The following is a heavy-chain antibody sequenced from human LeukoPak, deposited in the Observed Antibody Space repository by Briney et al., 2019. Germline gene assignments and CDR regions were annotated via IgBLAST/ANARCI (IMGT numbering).Heavy chain of an antibody. CDR1: GGTFSSYA. D-gene: IGHD4-23*01. CDR3: ASLDYGGNFDY. Sequence: ASVKVSCKASGGTFSSYAISWVRQAPGQGLEWMGGIIPIFGTANYAQKFQGRVTITADESTSTAYMELSSLRSEDTAVYYCASLDYGGNFDYWGQGTLVTVSS. CDR2: IIPIFGTA. J-gene: IGHJ4*02. V-gene: IGHV1-69*13.